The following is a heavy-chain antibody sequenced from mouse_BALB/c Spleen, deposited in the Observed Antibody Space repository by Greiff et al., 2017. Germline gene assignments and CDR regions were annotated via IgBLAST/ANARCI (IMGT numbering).Heavy chain of an antibody. CDR3: ARDSYYGSSYSPFDV. CDR1: GYSITSDYA. Sequence: EVQLQQSGPGLVKPSQSLSLTCTVTGYSITSDYAWNWIRQFPGNKLEWMGYISYSGSTSYNPSLKSQISITRDTSKNQFFLQLNSVTTEDTATYYCARDSYYGSSYSPFDVWGAGTTVTVSS. CDR2: ISYSGST. J-gene: IGHJ1*01. D-gene: IGHD1-1*01. V-gene: IGHV3-2*02.